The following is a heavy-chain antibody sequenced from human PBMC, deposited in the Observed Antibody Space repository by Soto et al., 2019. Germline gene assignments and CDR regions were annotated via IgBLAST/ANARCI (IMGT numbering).Heavy chain of an antibody. CDR2: ISYDGSSK. Sequence: GGSLRLSCAAPGFILRSYGLHWVRQAPGKGLEWVAVISYDGSSKYYADSVKGRFTISRDNSKNTLFLQMNSLTTEDTAVYYCAKVILATSLDYGMDVWGQGTTVTVSS. J-gene: IGHJ6*02. CDR3: AKVILATSLDYGMDV. D-gene: IGHD5-12*01. CDR1: GFILRSYG. V-gene: IGHV3-30*18.